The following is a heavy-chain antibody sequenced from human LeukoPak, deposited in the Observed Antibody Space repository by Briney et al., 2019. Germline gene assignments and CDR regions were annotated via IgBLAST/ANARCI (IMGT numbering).Heavy chain of an antibody. Sequence: SETLSLTCTVSGGSISSYYWSWIRQPAGKGLEWIGRIYTSGSTNYNPSLKSRVTISVDKSKNQFSVKLSSVTAATTPVYYCAREPGEGYYYLDVWGKGDTVTVSS. CDR2: IYTSGST. D-gene: IGHD3-16*01. V-gene: IGHV4-4*07. J-gene: IGHJ6*03. CDR3: AREPGEGYYYLDV. CDR1: GGSISSYY.